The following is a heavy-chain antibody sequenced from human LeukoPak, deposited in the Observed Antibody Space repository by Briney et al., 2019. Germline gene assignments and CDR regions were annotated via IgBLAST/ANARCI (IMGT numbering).Heavy chain of an antibody. CDR1: GGSFSGYY. D-gene: IGHD2-21*02. J-gene: IGHJ4*02. V-gene: IGHV4-34*01. CDR2: INHSGST. CDR3: AHCGGDNTLDY. Sequence: PSETLSLTCAVYGGSFSGYYWSWIRQPPGKGLEWIGEINHSGSTNYNPSLKSRVTISVDTSKNQFSLKLSSVTAADTAVYYCAHCGGDNTLDYWGQGTLVTVSS.